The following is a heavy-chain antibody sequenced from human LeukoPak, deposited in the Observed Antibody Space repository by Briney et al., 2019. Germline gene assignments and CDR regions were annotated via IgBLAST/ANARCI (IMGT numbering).Heavy chain of an antibody. CDR2: IYYSGST. J-gene: IGHJ5*02. Sequence: SETLSLTCTVSGGSISSYYWSWIRQPPGKGLEWIGYIYYSGSTNYNPSLKSRVTISVDTSKNQFSLKLSSVTAADTAVYYCARGGIAAADNWFDPWGQGTLVTVSS. V-gene: IGHV4-59*01. D-gene: IGHD6-13*01. CDR1: GGSISSYY. CDR3: ARGGIAAADNWFDP.